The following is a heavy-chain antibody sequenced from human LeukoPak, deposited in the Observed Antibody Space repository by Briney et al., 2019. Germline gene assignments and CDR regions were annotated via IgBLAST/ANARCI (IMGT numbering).Heavy chain of an antibody. CDR1: GRFFSYYY. V-gene: IGHV4-34*01. D-gene: IGHD1-1*01. CDR3: ARGPTISETGYFDY. J-gene: IGHJ4*03. Sequence: PSETLSLTCAVYGRFFSYYYWSWIRQSPGKGLEWIAEINHRGDTNYNPSVKSRVTISVDTSKNQFSLKVTSLTAADTAVYYCARGPTISETGYFDYWGQGTLVTVSS. CDR2: INHRGDT.